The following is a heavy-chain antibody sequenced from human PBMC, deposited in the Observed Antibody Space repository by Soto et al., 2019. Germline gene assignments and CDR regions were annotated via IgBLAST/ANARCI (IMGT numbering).Heavy chain of an antibody. V-gene: IGHV1-2*04. J-gene: IGHJ3*02. D-gene: IGHD2-15*01. CDR2: INPNSGGT. Sequence: ASVKVSCKASGYTFTGYYMHWVRQAPGQGLEWMGWINPNSGGTNYAQKFQGWVTMTRDTSISTAYMELSRLRSDDSAVYYCARDLDSSGFVGAFDIWGQGTMVTV. CDR3: ARDLDSSGFVGAFDI. CDR1: GYTFTGYY.